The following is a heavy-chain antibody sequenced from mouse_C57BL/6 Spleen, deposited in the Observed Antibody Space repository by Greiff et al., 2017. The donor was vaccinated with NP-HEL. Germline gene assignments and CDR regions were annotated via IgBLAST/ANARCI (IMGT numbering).Heavy chain of an antibody. CDR3: AIATMITRGYFDV. V-gene: IGHV1-69*01. Sequence: QVQLQQPGAELVMPGASVKLSCKASGYTFTSYWMHWVKQRPGQGLEWIGEIDPSDSYTNYNQKFKGKSTLTVDKSSSTAYMQLSSLTSEDSAVYYCAIATMITRGYFDVWGTGTTVTVSS. J-gene: IGHJ1*03. CDR2: IDPSDSYT. CDR1: GYTFTSYW. D-gene: IGHD2-4*01.